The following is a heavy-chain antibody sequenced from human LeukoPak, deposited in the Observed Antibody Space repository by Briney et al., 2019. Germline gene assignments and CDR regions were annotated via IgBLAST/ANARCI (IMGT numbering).Heavy chain of an antibody. Sequence: PGGSLRLSCAASGFTFSSYSMNWVRQAPGEGLEWVSSISSSSSYIYYADSVKGRFTISRDNAKNSLYLQMNSLRAEDTAVYYCARDQAYSSGPGWYASDYWGQGTLVTVSS. CDR2: ISSSSSYI. J-gene: IGHJ4*02. D-gene: IGHD6-19*01. V-gene: IGHV3-21*01. CDR1: GFTFSSYS. CDR3: ARDQAYSSGPGWYASDY.